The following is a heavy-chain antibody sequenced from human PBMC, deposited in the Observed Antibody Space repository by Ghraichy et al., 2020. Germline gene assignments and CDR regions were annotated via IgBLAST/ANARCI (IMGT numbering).Heavy chain of an antibody. CDR2: ISSSSLYI. Sequence: GESLNISCSASGFIFSTYSLNWVRQAPGKGLEWVASISSSSLYIYYAESLQGRFTISRDNARNSLYLQMDSLRVEDTALYYCASSTTSYRSSVLNAFDIWGQGTLVTVSS. D-gene: IGHD2-2*01. V-gene: IGHV3-21*01. CDR1: GFIFSTYS. J-gene: IGHJ3*02. CDR3: ASSTTSYRSSVLNAFDI.